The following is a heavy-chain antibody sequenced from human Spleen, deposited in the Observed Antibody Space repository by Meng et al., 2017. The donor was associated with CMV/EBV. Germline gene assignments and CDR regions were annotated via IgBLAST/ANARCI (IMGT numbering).Heavy chain of an antibody. V-gene: IGHV4-4*07. CDR3: ASATGSSWVFQH. Sequence: HVELPGSGPGLAKPSETLYYHGTVYSGSLSSSYWGWLRPPAGKGLEWIGRIYTSRSTNYNPSHKSRVTMSVATSKNQFSLKLSSVTAADTAVYYCASATGSSWVFQHWGQGTLVTVSS. D-gene: IGHD6-13*01. CDR1: SGSLSSSY. J-gene: IGHJ1*01. CDR2: IYTSRST.